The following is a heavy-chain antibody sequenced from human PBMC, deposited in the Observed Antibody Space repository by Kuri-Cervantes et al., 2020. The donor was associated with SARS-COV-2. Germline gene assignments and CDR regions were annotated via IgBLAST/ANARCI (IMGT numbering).Heavy chain of an antibody. CDR1: GFTFSSYW. D-gene: IGHD2-21*02. CDR3: ASAFGGAWYYVFDY. Sequence: GGFLRLSCAASGFTFSSYWMSWVRQAPGKGLEWVASINQDGSEKYYVDSVKDRFTISRDTAKNSLYLQMNSLRAEDTAVYYCASAFGGAWYYVFDYWGQGTLVTVSS. J-gene: IGHJ4*02. CDR2: INQDGSEK. V-gene: IGHV3-7*01.